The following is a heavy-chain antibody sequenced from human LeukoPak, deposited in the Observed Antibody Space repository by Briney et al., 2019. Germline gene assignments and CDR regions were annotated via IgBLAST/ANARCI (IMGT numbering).Heavy chain of an antibody. CDR1: GDSISSGDYY. V-gene: IGHV4-61*02. D-gene: IGHD3-22*01. J-gene: IGHJ3*02. Sequence: SETLSLTCTVSGDSISSGDYYWSWIRQPAGKGLEWIGRISSSGSTNYNPSLKSRVTITVDTSKNQFSLKLSSVTAADTAVYFCARGPYSYDSSGAFDIWGQGTMVTVSS. CDR2: ISSSGST. CDR3: ARGPYSYDSSGAFDI.